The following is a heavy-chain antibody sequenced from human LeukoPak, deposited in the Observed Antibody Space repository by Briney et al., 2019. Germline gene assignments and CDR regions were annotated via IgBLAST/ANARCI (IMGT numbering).Heavy chain of an antibody. D-gene: IGHD3-10*01. Sequence: ASVKVSCKASGYTFTGYYMHWVRQAPGQGHEWMGWINPNSGGTNYAQKFQGRVTMTRDTSISTAYMELSRLRSDDTAVYYCARVSVQYYYGSGSYYNVYFDYWGQGTLVTVSS. J-gene: IGHJ4*02. CDR3: ARVSVQYYYGSGSYYNVYFDY. CDR1: GYTFTGYY. CDR2: INPNSGGT. V-gene: IGHV1-2*02.